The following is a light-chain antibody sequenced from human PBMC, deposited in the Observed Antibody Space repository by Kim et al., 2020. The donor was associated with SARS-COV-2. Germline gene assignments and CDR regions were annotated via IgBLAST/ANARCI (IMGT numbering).Light chain of an antibody. V-gene: IGKV1-33*01. Sequence: DIQMTQSPPSLSAPIGDRVTITCQASQDINIYLNWYQQRPGKAPKLLIHGATSLETGVPLRFGGSGSGTHFSFTISSLQPEDIATYFCQQYNDFPLTFGGGTKVEIK. J-gene: IGKJ4*01. CDR1: QDINIY. CDR3: QQYNDFPLT. CDR2: GAT.